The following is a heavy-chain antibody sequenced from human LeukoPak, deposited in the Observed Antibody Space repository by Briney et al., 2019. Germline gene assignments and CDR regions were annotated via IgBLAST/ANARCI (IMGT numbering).Heavy chain of an antibody. Sequence: SETLSLTCSVYGGSFSGYYWSWIRQPPGKGLEWIGEINHSGSTNYNPSLKSRVTISVDTSKNQFSLKLSSVTAADTAVYYCARHDSSGYYLEYWGQGTLVTVSS. CDR1: GGSFSGYY. CDR3: ARHDSSGYYLEY. V-gene: IGHV4-34*01. CDR2: INHSGST. D-gene: IGHD3-22*01. J-gene: IGHJ4*02.